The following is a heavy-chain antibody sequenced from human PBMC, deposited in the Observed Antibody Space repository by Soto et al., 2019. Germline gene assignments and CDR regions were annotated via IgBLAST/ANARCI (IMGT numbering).Heavy chain of an antibody. Sequence: GGSLRLSCATSGFTFSSYGLHWVRQAPGKGLEWVALIWYDGSHTYYAGSVKGRFTISRDDSKSTLYLQMDSLRDEDTAVYYCARMGGWTVRHSDPYLDYWGQGTLVTVSS. CDR3: ARMGGWTVRHSDPYLDY. D-gene: IGHD3-10*01. J-gene: IGHJ4*02. CDR1: GFTFSSYG. CDR2: IWYDGSHT. V-gene: IGHV3-33*01.